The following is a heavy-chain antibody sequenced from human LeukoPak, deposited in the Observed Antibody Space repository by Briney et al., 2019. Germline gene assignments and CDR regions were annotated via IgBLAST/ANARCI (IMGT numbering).Heavy chain of an antibody. J-gene: IGHJ4*02. Sequence: PSETLSLTCTVSGGSISSSYWNWLRQPAGKALEWIGRIYTSGSTNYNPSLKSRVTMSVDTSKNQFSLKLSSVTAADTAVYYCARATRYYNFDYWGQGALVTVSS. CDR1: GGSISSSY. V-gene: IGHV4-4*07. CDR3: ARATRYYNFDY. CDR2: IYTSGST. D-gene: IGHD3-9*01.